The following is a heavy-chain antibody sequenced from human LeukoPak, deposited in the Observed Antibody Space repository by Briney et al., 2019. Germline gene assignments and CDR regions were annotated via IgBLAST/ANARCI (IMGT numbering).Heavy chain of an antibody. CDR1: GGTFSSYA. J-gene: IGHJ6*02. Sequence: RASVKVSCKASGGTFSSYAISWVRQAPGQGLEWMGRIIPILGIANYAQKFQGRVTITADKSTSTAYMELSSLRSVDTAVYYCARDLQKIAAAGTARSYGMDVWGQGTTVTVSS. CDR3: ARDLQKIAAAGTARSYGMDV. V-gene: IGHV1-69*04. D-gene: IGHD6-13*01. CDR2: IIPILGIA.